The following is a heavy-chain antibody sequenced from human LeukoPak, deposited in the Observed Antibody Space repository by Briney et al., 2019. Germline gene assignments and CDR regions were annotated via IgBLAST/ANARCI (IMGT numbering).Heavy chain of an antibody. Sequence: ASVKVSCKVSGYTLTELSMHWVRQAPGQGLEWMGIINPSGGSTSYAQKFQGRVTMTRDMSTSTVYMELSSLRSEDTAVYYCARGDYYDSSGYYGYTSFDYWGQGTLVTVSS. J-gene: IGHJ4*02. CDR1: GYTLTELS. CDR2: INPSGGST. V-gene: IGHV1-46*01. CDR3: ARGDYYDSSGYYGYTSFDY. D-gene: IGHD3-22*01.